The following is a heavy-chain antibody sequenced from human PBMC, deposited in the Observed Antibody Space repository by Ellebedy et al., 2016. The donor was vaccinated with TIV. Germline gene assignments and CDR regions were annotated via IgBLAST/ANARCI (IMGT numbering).Heavy chain of an antibody. CDR3: AVIMIVVRGDAFDI. D-gene: IGHD3-22*01. V-gene: IGHV1-24*01. CDR1: GYRFTNSW. CDR2: FDPEDGET. J-gene: IGHJ3*02. Sequence: GESLKISCKAFGYRFTNSWIAWVRQAPGKGLEWMGGFDPEDGETIYAQKFQGRVTMTEDTSTDTAYMELSSLRSEDTAVYYCAVIMIVVRGDAFDIWGQGTLVTVSS.